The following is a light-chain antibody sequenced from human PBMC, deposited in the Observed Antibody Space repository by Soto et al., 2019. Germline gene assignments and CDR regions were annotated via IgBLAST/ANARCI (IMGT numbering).Light chain of an antibody. CDR3: SSYTRSSTPYV. V-gene: IGLV2-14*01. Sequence: QSVVTQPASVSGSPGQSITISCTGTSSDVGGYNYVSWYQQYPGKAPKLMIYEVSNRPSRVSNRFSGSKSGNTASLTISGLQAEDEADYYCSSYTRSSTPYVFGTGTKVTVL. CDR1: SSDVGGYNY. J-gene: IGLJ1*01. CDR2: EVS.